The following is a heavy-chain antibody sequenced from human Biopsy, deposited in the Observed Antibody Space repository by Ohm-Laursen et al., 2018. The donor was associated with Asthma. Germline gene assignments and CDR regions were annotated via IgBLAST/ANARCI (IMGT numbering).Heavy chain of an antibody. D-gene: IGHD6-19*01. CDR1: GGTFNNFA. CDR2: IMTVFGTT. J-gene: IGHJ6*02. V-gene: IGHV1-69*01. Sequence: SSVKVSCNAPGGTFNNFAISWVRQAPGQGLEWLGGIMTVFGTTNYAQKFQGRVTITADESTSTAYMEVTSLRSEDTAIYYCARCQVGYSSGWSLLLKKIYYSGMDVWGQGTAVTVSS. CDR3: ARCQVGYSSGWSLLLKKIYYSGMDV.